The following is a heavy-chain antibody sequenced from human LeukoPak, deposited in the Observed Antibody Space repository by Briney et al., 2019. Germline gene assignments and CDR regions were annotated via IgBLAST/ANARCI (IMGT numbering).Heavy chain of an antibody. CDR1: GYTFTGYY. J-gene: IGHJ4*02. D-gene: IGHD3-10*01. Sequence: ASVKVSCKASGYTFTGYYMHWVRQAPGQGLEWMGWINLNSGGTNYAQKFQGRVTMTRDTSISTAYMELSRLRSDDTAVYYCARWGIRGGPAVVYFDYWGQGTLVTVSS. CDR3: ARWGIRGGPAVVYFDY. V-gene: IGHV1-2*02. CDR2: INLNSGGT.